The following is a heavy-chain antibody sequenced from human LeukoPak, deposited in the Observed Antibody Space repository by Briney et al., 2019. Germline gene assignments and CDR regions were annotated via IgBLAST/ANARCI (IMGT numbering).Heavy chain of an antibody. D-gene: IGHD3-22*01. CDR1: GFTYSSYA. J-gene: IGHJ4*02. Sequence: GGSLRLSCAASGFTYSSYAISWVRQAPGKGLEWVSAISGSGGSTFYGDSVKGRFTISRDNSENTLYLQMNSLRVEDTAVYYCAKGRYYDTSGYSGWGQGTLVTVSS. V-gene: IGHV3-23*01. CDR2: ISGSGGST. CDR3: AKGRYYDTSGYSG.